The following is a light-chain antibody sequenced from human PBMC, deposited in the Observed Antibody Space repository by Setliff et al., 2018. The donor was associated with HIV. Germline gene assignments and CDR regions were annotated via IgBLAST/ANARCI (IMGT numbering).Light chain of an antibody. Sequence: QSVLTQPASMSGSPGQSITISCTGTSDDVGASNYVSWYQQHPGKAPILIIYEVKVRPSGVSSRFSGSKSGNTASLTLSGLQTEDEADYYCSSYTTTASVYVFGSGTKVTVL. CDR2: EVK. J-gene: IGLJ1*01. CDR3: SSYTTTASVYV. V-gene: IGLV2-14*01. CDR1: SDDVGASNY.